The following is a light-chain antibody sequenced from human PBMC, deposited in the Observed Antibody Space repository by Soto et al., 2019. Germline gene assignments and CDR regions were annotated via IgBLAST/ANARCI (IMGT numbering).Light chain of an antibody. Sequence: EVVLTQSPGTLSLSPGESATLSCRASQRVSTSFIAWYQQKPGQAPRLLMYGASNRATGIPDRFSGSGSGTDFTLTISSLQSEDFAVYYCQQFHDWPMTFGPGTKVDIK. CDR3: QQFHDWPMT. CDR2: GAS. J-gene: IGKJ3*01. V-gene: IGKV3-20*01. CDR1: QRVSTSF.